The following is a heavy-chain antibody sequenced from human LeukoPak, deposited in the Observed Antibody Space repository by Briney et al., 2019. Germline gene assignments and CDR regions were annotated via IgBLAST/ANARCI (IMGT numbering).Heavy chain of an antibody. CDR2: IKQDGSET. CDR3: ARAAANNEFDY. D-gene: IGHD5-18*01. J-gene: IGHJ4*02. Sequence: GGSLRLSCAASGFTFSRNWMSWVRQAPGSGLEWVANIKQDGSETYYVDSVEGRFTISRDNAKNSLYLQMNSLRAEDTAVYYCARAAANNEFDYWGQGTLVTVSS. CDR1: GFTFSRNW. V-gene: IGHV3-7*04.